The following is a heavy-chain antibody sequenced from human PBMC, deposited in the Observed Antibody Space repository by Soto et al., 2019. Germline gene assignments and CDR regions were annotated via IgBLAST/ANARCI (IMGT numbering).Heavy chain of an antibody. CDR3: AHIPITTIRGVKKYYYGMDV. CDR2: IYWDDDK. V-gene: IGHV2-5*02. D-gene: IGHD3-10*01. CDR1: GFSLSTSGVG. Sequence: QITLKESGPTLVKPTQTLTLTCTFSGFSLSTSGVGVGWIRQPPGKALEWLAVIYWDDDKRYSPSLKSRVTITKDTSKNQVVLTLTNMDPVDTATYYCAHIPITTIRGVKKYYYGMDVWGQGTTGTVSS. J-gene: IGHJ6*02.